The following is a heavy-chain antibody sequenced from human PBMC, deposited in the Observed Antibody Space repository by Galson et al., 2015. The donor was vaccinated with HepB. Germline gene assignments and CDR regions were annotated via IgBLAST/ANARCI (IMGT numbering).Heavy chain of an antibody. CDR1: GYTFTSYA. J-gene: IGHJ5*02. CDR3: ARVSPGIAVAGTSFWWFDP. D-gene: IGHD6-19*01. CDR2: INAGNGNT. Sequence: SVKVSCKASGYTFTSYAMHWVRQAPGQRLEWMGWINAGNGNTEYSQKFQGRVTITRDTSASTAYMELSSLRSEDTAVYYCARVSPGIAVAGTSFWWFDPWGQGTLVTVSS. V-gene: IGHV1-3*01.